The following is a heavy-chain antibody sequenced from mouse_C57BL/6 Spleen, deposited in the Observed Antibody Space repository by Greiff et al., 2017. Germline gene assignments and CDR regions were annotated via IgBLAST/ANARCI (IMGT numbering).Heavy chain of an antibody. D-gene: IGHD3-1*01. V-gene: IGHV5-4*01. CDR1: GFTFSSYA. Sequence: EVQGVESGGGLVKPGGSLKLSCAASGFTFSSYAMSWVRQTPEKRLEWVATISDGGSYTYYPDNVKGRFTISRDNAKNNLYLQMSHLKSEDTAMYYCARDRDGSGFAYWGQGTLVTVSA. CDR3: ARDRDGSGFAY. J-gene: IGHJ3*01. CDR2: ISDGGSYT.